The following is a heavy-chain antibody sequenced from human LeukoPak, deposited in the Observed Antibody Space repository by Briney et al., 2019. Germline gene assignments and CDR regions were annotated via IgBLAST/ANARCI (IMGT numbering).Heavy chain of an antibody. V-gene: IGHV3-30*02. CDR3: ARSGGGYSSGWFY. CDR2: IQHDGSNK. J-gene: IGHJ4*02. CDR1: GFTFTSHG. Sequence: GGSLRLSCVVSGFTFTSHGMHWIRQAPGKGLEWVAFIQHDGSNKYYADSVKGRFTISRDNSKNTLYLQMNSLRAEDTAVYYCARSGGGYSSGWFYWGQGTLVTVSS. D-gene: IGHD6-19*01.